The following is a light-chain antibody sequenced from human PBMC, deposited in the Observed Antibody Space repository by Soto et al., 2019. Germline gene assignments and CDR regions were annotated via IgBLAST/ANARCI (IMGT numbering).Light chain of an antibody. J-gene: IGKJ3*01. V-gene: IGKV2-28*01. Sequence: DIVMTQSPLSLPVTPGEPASISCRSSQSLLHSDGYNYLDWYVQKPGQSPRLLIYLGSKRASGIPDRFSGSVSGTDVIPKISRVEAVDVGVYYFMQGLQTLPTFGPGTKVDIK. CDR3: MQGLQTLPT. CDR2: LGS. CDR1: QSLLHSDGYNY.